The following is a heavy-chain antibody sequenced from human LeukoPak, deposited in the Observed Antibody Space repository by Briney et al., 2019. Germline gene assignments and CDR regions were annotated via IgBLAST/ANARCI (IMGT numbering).Heavy chain of an antibody. CDR2: IIPLFETI. CDR3: ARVQYGNGWSAFDS. Sequence: SVKVSCKASGGTSNNYRINWVRQVPGRGLEWMGWIIPLFETINYSQKFKGRVTITADDSTTTGYMALSSLRTDDTAVYYCARVQYGNGWSAFDSWGQGTVVTVSS. J-gene: IGHJ4*02. V-gene: IGHV1-69*01. CDR1: GGTSNNYR. D-gene: IGHD6-19*01.